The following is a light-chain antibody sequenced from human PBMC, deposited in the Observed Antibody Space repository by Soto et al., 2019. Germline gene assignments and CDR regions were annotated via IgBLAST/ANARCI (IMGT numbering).Light chain of an antibody. CDR3: QQRSNWPT. CDR2: GAS. V-gene: IGKV3D-20*02. Sequence: ENVLTQSPGTVSLSPGERVTLSCRASQSVRNNHLAWFQQKPDRPPRLLIYGASSRATGIPDRFSGSGSGTDFTLTISSLEPEDFAVYYCQQRSNWPTFGQGTKVEIK. J-gene: IGKJ1*01. CDR1: QSVRNNH.